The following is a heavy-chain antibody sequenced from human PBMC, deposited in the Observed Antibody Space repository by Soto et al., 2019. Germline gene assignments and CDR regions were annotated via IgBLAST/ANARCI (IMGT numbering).Heavy chain of an antibody. J-gene: IGHJ6*02. Sequence: TLVNPTQTLTLTCTFSGFSLSTSGMCVSWIRQPPGKALEWLALIDWDDDKYYSTSLKTRLTISKDTSKNQVVLTMTNMDPVDTGTYYCARSPVYYYDSSGANYYYYRMDVWGQGTTVTVSS. CDR3: ARSPVYYYDSSGANYYYYRMDV. D-gene: IGHD3-22*01. V-gene: IGHV2-70*01. CDR2: IDWDDDK. CDR1: GFSLSTSGMC.